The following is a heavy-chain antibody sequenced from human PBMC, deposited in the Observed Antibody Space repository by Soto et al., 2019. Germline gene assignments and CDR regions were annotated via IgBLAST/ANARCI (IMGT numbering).Heavy chain of an antibody. CDR2: INHSGST. CDR1: GGSLSCYY. J-gene: IGHJ4*02. Sequence: PSETLSLTCAVYGGSLSCYYWIWIRQPPGKGLEWIGEINHSGSTNYNPSLKSRVTISVDTSKNQFSLKLSSVTAADTAVYSCARARDSSGYLSYYFDYWGQGTLVTVSS. CDR3: ARARDSSGYLSYYFDY. V-gene: IGHV4-34*01. D-gene: IGHD3-22*01.